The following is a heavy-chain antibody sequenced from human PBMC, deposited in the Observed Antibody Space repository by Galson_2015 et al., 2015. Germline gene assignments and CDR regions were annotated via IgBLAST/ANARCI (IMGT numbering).Heavy chain of an antibody. CDR2: IYSGGST. CDR3: ARDLTICGDYVGAFDI. Sequence: SLRLSCAASGFTVSSNYMSWVRQAPGKGLEWVSVIYSGGSTYYADSVKGRFTISRDDSKNTLYLQMNSLRAEDTAVYYCARDLTICGDYVGAFDIWGQGTMVTVSS. CDR1: GFTVSSNY. V-gene: IGHV3-53*01. J-gene: IGHJ3*02. D-gene: IGHD4-17*01.